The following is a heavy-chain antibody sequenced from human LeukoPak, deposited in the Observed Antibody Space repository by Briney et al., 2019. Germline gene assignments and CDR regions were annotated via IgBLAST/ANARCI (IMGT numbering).Heavy chain of an antibody. CDR2: ISAYNGNT. V-gene: IGHV1-18*01. Sequence: ASVKVSCKASGYTFTSYGISWVRQAPGQGLEWMGWISAYNGNTNYAQKLQGRVTMTTDTSTSTAYMELRSLRSDDTAVYYCARRGLDYYDSSDYYTDAFDIWGQGTMVTVSS. CDR1: GYTFTSYG. CDR3: ARRGLDYYDSSDYYTDAFDI. D-gene: IGHD3-22*01. J-gene: IGHJ3*02.